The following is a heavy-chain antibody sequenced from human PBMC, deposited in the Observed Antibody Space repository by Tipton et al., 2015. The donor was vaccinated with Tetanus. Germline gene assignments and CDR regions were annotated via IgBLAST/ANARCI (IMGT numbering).Heavy chain of an antibody. Sequence: TLSLTCAVSGASISSIYSWSWIRQPPGKGLEWIGYVFRSGSADYNPPLKSRVNISLDRSENQISLMLTSVTAADTAVYYCARVACSSTSCYSHYFDYWGPGSLVTVSS. D-gene: IGHD2-2*01. CDR2: VFRSGSA. CDR3: ARVACSSTSCYSHYFDY. V-gene: IGHV4-30-2*01. J-gene: IGHJ4*02. CDR1: GASISSIYS.